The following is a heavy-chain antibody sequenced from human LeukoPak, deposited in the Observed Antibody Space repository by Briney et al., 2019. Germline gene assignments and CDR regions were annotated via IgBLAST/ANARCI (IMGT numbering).Heavy chain of an antibody. Sequence: GGSLRLSCAASGFTFSSYSMNWVRQAPGKGLEWVSSISSSSSYIYYTDSVKGRFTISRDNAKNSLYLQMNSLRAEDTAVYYCAREQLLKPNYGMDVWGQGTTDTVSS. CDR2: ISSSSSYI. D-gene: IGHD2-2*01. V-gene: IGHV3-21*01. CDR3: AREQLLKPNYGMDV. CDR1: GFTFSSYS. J-gene: IGHJ6*02.